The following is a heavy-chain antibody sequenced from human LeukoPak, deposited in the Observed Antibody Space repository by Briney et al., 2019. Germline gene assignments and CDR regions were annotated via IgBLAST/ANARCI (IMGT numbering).Heavy chain of an antibody. D-gene: IGHD6-13*01. Sequence: GGSLRLSCAASGFTFSSYGMHGVRQAPGKGLEWVAVISYDGSNKYYADSVKGRFTISRDNSKNSLYLQMDSLRVEDTAVYYCVRDPSYGSSWYYYMDVWGKGTTVTVSS. CDR2: ISYDGSNK. V-gene: IGHV3-30*03. CDR3: VRDPSYGSSWYYYMDV. CDR1: GFTFSSYG. J-gene: IGHJ6*03.